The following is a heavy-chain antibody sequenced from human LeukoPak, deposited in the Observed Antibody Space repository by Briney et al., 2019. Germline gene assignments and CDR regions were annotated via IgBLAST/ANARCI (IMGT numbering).Heavy chain of an antibody. CDR1: GYTFTGYY. CDR3: ARDTPLGYSSGWPVDY. CDR2: INPHSGGS. V-gene: IGHV1-2*02. D-gene: IGHD6-19*01. Sequence: ASVKVSCTASGYTFTGYYMHWVRQAPGQGLEWMGWINPHSGGSNFAQKFEGRVTMTRDTSISTAYMELSRLRSDDTAVYYCARDTPLGYSSGWPVDYWGQGTLVTVSS. J-gene: IGHJ4*02.